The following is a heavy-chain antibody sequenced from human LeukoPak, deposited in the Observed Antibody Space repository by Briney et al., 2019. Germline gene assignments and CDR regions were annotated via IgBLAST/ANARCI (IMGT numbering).Heavy chain of an antibody. CDR2: IRYDGSNK. Sequence: GGSLRLSCAASGFTFRSYGMHWVRQAPGKGLEWVAFIRYDGSNKYYADSVKGRFTISRDNSKNTLYLQMNSLRAEDTAVYYCAKLYYYDSSGPFDYWGQGTLVTVSS. J-gene: IGHJ4*02. CDR1: GFTFRSYG. D-gene: IGHD3-22*01. V-gene: IGHV3-30*02. CDR3: AKLYYYDSSGPFDY.